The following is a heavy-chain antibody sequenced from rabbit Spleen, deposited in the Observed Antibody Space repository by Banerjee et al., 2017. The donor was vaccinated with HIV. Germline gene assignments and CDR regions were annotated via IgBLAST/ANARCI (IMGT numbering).Heavy chain of an antibody. CDR3: ARNYVNTFDP. D-gene: IGHD1-1*01. Sequence: QEQLKESGGGLVQPGGSLTLTCKASGFSFSDRDVMCWVRQAPGKGLEWIACIDTSDGDTDYANWPKGRFTISKTSSTTVTLQMTGLTAADTATYFCARNYVNTFDPWGQGTLVTVS. J-gene: IGHJ2*01. CDR1: GFSFSDRDV. V-gene: IGHV1S45*01. CDR2: IDTSDGDT.